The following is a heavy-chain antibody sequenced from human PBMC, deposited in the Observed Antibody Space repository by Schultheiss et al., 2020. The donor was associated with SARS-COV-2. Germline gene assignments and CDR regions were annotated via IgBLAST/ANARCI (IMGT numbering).Heavy chain of an antibody. V-gene: IGHV4-59*08. CDR2: INYSGST. Sequence: SETLSLTCTVSGGSISSYYWSWIRQPPGKGLEWIGYINYSGSTKYNPSLKSRVTISVDTSKNQFSLKLSSVTAADTAVYYCARHRNGDHDYWGQGTLVTVSS. D-gene: IGHD4-17*01. CDR3: ARHRNGDHDY. CDR1: GGSISSYY. J-gene: IGHJ4*02.